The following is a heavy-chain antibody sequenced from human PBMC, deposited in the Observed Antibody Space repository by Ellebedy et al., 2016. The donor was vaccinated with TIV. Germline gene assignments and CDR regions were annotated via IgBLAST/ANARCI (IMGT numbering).Heavy chain of an antibody. V-gene: IGHV4-30-4*01. Sequence: LRLSCTVSGGSISSGDYYWSWIRQPPGKGLEWIGYIYYSGSTYYNPSLKSRVTISVDTSKNQFSLKLSSVTAADTAVYYCARALNYYDSSGYYPKSFDYWGQGTLVTVSS. CDR3: ARALNYYDSSGYYPKSFDY. J-gene: IGHJ4*02. D-gene: IGHD3-22*01. CDR1: GGSISSGDYY. CDR2: IYYSGST.